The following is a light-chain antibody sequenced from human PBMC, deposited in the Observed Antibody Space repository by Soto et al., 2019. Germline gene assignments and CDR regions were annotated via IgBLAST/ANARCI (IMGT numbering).Light chain of an antibody. J-gene: IGKJ1*01. V-gene: IGKV3-20*01. CDR3: QQYGSSGT. CDR1: QSVSNNY. Sequence: EIVLTQSPGTLSLSPWERATLSCRASQSVSNNYLAWYKQKPGQAPRLLIYGASNRATGIPDRLSGSGSGTEFTLTISRLEPEDFAVYYCQQYGSSGTFGQGTKVDI. CDR2: GAS.